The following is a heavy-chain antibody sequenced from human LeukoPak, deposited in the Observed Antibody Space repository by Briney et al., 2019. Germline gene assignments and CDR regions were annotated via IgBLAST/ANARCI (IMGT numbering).Heavy chain of an antibody. D-gene: IGHD3-16*01. CDR1: GGSISSYY. Sequence: SETLSLTCTVSGGSISSYYWSWIRQPLGKGLEWIGDIYYSGYTNYNPSLKSRVTISVDTSKNQFSLKLRSVTAADTAVYYCARETSQKGAHYMDVWGKGTTVTISS. CDR2: IYYSGYT. CDR3: ARETSQKGAHYMDV. J-gene: IGHJ6*03. V-gene: IGHV4-59*01.